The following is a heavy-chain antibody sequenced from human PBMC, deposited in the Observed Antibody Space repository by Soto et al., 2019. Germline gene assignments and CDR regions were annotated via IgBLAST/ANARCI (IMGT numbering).Heavy chain of an antibody. CDR1: GFTFSSYA. Sequence: GSLRLSCAASGFTFSSYAMSWVRQAPGKGLEWVSAISGSGGSTYYADSVKGRFTISRDNSKNTLYLQMNSLRAEDTAVYYCAKELFHSSSWPEFDYWGQGTLVTAPQ. D-gene: IGHD6-13*01. V-gene: IGHV3-23*01. CDR3: AKELFHSSSWPEFDY. CDR2: ISGSGGST. J-gene: IGHJ4*02.